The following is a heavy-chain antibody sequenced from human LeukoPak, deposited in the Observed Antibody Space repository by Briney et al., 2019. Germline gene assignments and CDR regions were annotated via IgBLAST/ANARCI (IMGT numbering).Heavy chain of an antibody. Sequence: GESLKISCKGSGYSFTSYWIDWVRQMPGKGLEWMGIIYPGDSDTRYSPSFQGQVTISADKSISTAYLQWSSLKASDTAMYYCARQALVAATPPDYWGQGTLVTVSS. J-gene: IGHJ4*02. V-gene: IGHV5-51*01. CDR3: ARQALVAATPPDY. CDR1: GYSFTSYW. CDR2: IYPGDSDT. D-gene: IGHD2-15*01.